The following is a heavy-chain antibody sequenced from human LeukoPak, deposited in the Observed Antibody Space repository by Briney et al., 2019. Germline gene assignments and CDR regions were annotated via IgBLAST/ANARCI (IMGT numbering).Heavy chain of an antibody. V-gene: IGHV4-39*07. CDR3: ARDRSGSYYVRFDY. Sequence: ASETLSLTCTVSGGSISLSNYYWGWVRQPPGKGLEWIGSIYYSGSTYFNPSLKSRVTISVDTSKNQFSLKLSSVTAADTAVYYCARDRSGSYYVRFDYWGQGTLVTVSS. J-gene: IGHJ4*02. CDR1: GGSISLSNYY. CDR2: IYYSGST. D-gene: IGHD1-26*01.